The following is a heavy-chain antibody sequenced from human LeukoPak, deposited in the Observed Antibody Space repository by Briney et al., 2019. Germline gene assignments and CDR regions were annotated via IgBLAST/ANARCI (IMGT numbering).Heavy chain of an antibody. J-gene: IGHJ4*02. CDR2: INPNSGGT. CDR3: AREGVVGATGDDFDY. CDR1: GYTFTGYY. D-gene: IGHD1-26*01. V-gene: IGHV1-2*02. Sequence: ASVKVSCKASGYTFTGYYMHWVRQAPGQGLEWMGWINPNSGGTNYAQKFQGRVTMTRDTSISTAYVELSRLRSDDTAVYYCAREGVVGATGDDFDYWGQGTLVTVSS.